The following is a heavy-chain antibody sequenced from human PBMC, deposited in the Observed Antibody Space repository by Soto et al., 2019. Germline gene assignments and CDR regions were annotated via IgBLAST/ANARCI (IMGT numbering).Heavy chain of an antibody. Sequence: SETLSLTCGVYGGSFSGYYWSWIRQPPGKGLEWIGEVSHSGRVNANPSLKSRLTISVDTSKKQFSLKLISVTAADTAVYYFARFFSSGYRLFDFCGLGTPVT. D-gene: IGHD3-22*01. CDR2: VSHSGRV. CDR1: GGSFSGYY. J-gene: IGHJ5*01. V-gene: IGHV4-34*01. CDR3: ARFFSSGYRLFDF.